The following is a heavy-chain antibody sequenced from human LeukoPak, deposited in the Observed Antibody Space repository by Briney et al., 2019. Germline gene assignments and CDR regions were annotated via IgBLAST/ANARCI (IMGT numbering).Heavy chain of an antibody. CDR2: IDTYGTVT. D-gene: IGHD4-17*01. J-gene: IGHJ3*02. Sequence: GGSLRLSCAASGFTFSSYWMHWVRQDPGKGLLWVSRIDTYGTVTDYADSVKGRFTISRDNAKNSLYLQMNSLRAEDTAVYYCARDDTTVTTSRAFDIWGQGTMVTVSS. CDR3: ARDDTTVTTSRAFDI. V-gene: IGHV3-74*01. CDR1: GFTFSSYW.